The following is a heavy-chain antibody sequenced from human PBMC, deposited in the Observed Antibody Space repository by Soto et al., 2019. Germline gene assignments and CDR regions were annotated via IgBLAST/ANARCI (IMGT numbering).Heavy chain of an antibody. Sequence: EMQLVESGGGLVQPGGSLRLSCAASGFTFSLYAMSWVRLAPGKGLEWVSGVSASGDTTYYADSVKGRFTISRDNSKNTLCLQLNSLRAEDTAVYYCAKRLLLRSDYVLDVWGQGTTVTVSS. CDR1: GFTFSLYA. CDR3: AKRLLLRSDYVLDV. V-gene: IGHV3-23*04. CDR2: VSASGDTT. J-gene: IGHJ6*02. D-gene: IGHD2-21*02.